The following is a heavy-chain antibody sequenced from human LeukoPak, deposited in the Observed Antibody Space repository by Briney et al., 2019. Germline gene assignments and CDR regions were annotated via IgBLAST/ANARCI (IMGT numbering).Heavy chain of an antibody. CDR2: IWYDGSNK. D-gene: IGHD3-9*01. Sequence: PGGSLRLSCAASGVTLSDHHMDWVRQAPGKGLEWVAVIWYDGSNKYYADSVKGRFTNSRDNSKNTLYLQMNSLRAEDTAVYYCARGDYDILTGFGWFDPWGQGTLVTVSS. V-gene: IGHV3-33*08. CDR1: GVTLSDHH. J-gene: IGHJ5*02. CDR3: ARGDYDILTGFGWFDP.